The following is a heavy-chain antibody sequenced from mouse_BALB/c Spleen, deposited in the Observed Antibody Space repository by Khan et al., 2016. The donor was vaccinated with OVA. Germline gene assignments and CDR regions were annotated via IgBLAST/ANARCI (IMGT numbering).Heavy chain of an antibody. CDR2: ISYDGRN. CDR1: GYSITSGYY. CDR3: VREERYYAKAY. Sequence: EVQLQESGPGLVKPSQSLSLTCSVTGYSITSGYYWNWIRQFPGNKLEWMAYISYDGRNKYNPSLKNRVSITRDTSKNQFFLKLNSVTTEDTATYYCVREERYYAKAYWGQGTSVTVSS. J-gene: IGHJ4*01. V-gene: IGHV3-6*02.